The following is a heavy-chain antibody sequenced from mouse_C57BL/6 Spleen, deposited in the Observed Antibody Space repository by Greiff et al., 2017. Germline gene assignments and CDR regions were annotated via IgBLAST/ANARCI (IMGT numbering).Heavy chain of an antibody. J-gene: IGHJ1*03. CDR2: IWSDGST. CDR1: GFSLTSYG. Sequence: QVQLKESGPGLVAPSQSLSITCTVSGFSLTSYGVHWVRQPPGKGLEWLVVIWSDGSTPYNSALKSRLGIRKDNSKRQVFLKMNSLQTDDTAMYYCARQSYGNYGAYWYFDVWGTGTTVTVSS. D-gene: IGHD2-1*01. CDR3: ARQSYGNYGAYWYFDV. V-gene: IGHV2-6-1*01.